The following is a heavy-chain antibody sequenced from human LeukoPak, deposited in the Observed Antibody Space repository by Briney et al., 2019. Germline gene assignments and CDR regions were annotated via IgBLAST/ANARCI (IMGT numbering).Heavy chain of an antibody. CDR2: ISYDGSTK. J-gene: IGHJ4*02. Sequence: GGSLRLSCAASGFTFSSYGMHWVRQAPGKGLEWVAIISYDGSTKDYVDSVKGRFTISRDNSKNTLYLQMNSLRAEDTAVYYCAKVRYSSGWPEFDHWGQGTLVTVSS. CDR3: AKVRYSSGWPEFDH. V-gene: IGHV3-30*18. D-gene: IGHD6-19*01. CDR1: GFTFSSYG.